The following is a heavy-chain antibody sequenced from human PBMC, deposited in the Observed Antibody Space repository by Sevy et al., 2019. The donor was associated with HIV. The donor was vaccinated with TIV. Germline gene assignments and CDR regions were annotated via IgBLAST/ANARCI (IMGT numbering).Heavy chain of an antibody. CDR2: IWYDGRTK. V-gene: IGHV3-33*01. CDR1: GFTFRSFS. J-gene: IGHJ5*01. Sequence: GGSLRLSCSASGFTFRSFSMHWVRQAPGKGLEWVAAIWYDGRTKQYADSVKGRFTISRDNSKNNLNLEMNSLRAEDTALYFCARDSARVIVPTAGFDSWGQGTVVTVSS. CDR3: ARDSARVIVPTAGFDS. D-gene: IGHD1-1*01.